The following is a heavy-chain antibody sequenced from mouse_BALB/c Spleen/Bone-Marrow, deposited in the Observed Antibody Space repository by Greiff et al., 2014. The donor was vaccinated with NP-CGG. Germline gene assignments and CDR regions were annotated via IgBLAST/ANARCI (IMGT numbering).Heavy chain of an antibody. J-gene: IGHJ2*01. CDR2: IYPGDGDT. CDR3: ARLGRGLDY. D-gene: IGHD4-1*01. CDR1: GYTFTSYW. Sequence: VQLQQSGAELPRPGASVKLSCKASGYTFTSYWMQWIKQRPGQGLEWTGAIYPGDGDTRYTQKFKGKATLTADKSSSTAYMQLSSLASEDSAVYYWARLGRGLDYWGQGTTLTVSA. V-gene: IGHV1-87*01.